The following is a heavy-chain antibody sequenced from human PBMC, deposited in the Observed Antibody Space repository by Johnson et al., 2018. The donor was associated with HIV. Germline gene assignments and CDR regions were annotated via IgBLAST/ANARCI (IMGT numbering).Heavy chain of an antibody. J-gene: IGHJ3*02. V-gene: IGHV3-20*04. CDR2: INWNGGST. Sequence: VQLVESGGGVVRPGGSLRLSCAASGFTFDDYAMSWVRQAPGKGLEWVSDINWNGGSTGYADSVKGRFRISRDNAKNSLFLQMNNLRAEDTALYYCARAEYGYSSSWYGTFDIWGQGTVVTVSS. CDR3: ARAEYGYSSSWYGTFDI. CDR1: GFTFDDYA. D-gene: IGHD6-13*01.